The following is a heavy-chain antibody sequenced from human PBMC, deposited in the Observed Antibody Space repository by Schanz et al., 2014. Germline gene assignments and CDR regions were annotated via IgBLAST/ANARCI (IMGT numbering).Heavy chain of an antibody. D-gene: IGHD6-19*01. Sequence: GPEVKEPGASVKVSCAASRYTFNTYGLNWVRPAPGQGLEWMGWISAYNGNTSYAQKLQGRVTMTTDTSTSTAYMELRSLRSDDTAVYYCARGGYSSGWYDRDIAHFDYWGQGTLVTVSS. CDR2: ISAYNGNT. CDR1: RYTFNTYG. CDR3: ARGGYSSGWYDRDIAHFDY. V-gene: IGHV1-18*01. J-gene: IGHJ4*02.